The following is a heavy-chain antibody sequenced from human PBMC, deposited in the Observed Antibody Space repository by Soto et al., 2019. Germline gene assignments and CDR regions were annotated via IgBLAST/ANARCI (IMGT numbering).Heavy chain of an antibody. V-gene: IGHV4-30-4*01. CDR2: VYYRGSI. D-gene: IGHD3-16*01. Sequence: LSLTCTVSGDSISSPDYYWSWIRQAPGNGLELIGYVYYRGSIYYTPSFESRVSISIDTSKNQFSLRLTSVTAADSAVYFCARVTFTPNWFDSWGQGILVTVSS. J-gene: IGHJ5*01. CDR1: GDSISSPDYY. CDR3: ARVTFTPNWFDS.